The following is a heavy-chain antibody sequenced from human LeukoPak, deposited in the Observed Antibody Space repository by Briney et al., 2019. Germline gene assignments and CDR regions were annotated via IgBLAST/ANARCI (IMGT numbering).Heavy chain of an antibody. CDR3: ARGAYGPGSFPFDC. J-gene: IGHJ4*02. Sequence: GGSLRLSCAASGFTLSSYWMSWVRQAPGKGLEWVANIKQDGGEKYYLESVRGRFTISRDNAKNSLFLQMNSLRAEDTAVYHCARGAYGPGSFPFDCWGQGTLVTVSS. D-gene: IGHD3-10*01. CDR2: IKQDGGEK. CDR1: GFTLSSYW. V-gene: IGHV3-7*01.